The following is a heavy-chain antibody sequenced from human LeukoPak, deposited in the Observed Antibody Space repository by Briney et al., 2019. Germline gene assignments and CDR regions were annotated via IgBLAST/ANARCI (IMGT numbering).Heavy chain of an antibody. V-gene: IGHV4-4*07. CDR3: ARSGYCSGGSCYLDY. CDR1: GGSISSYY. D-gene: IGHD2-15*01. J-gene: IGHJ4*02. CDR2: IYTSGST. Sequence: SETLSLTCTVSGGSISSYYWSWIRQPAGKGLEWIGRIYTSGSTNYNPSLKSRVTMSVDTSKNQLSLKLSSVTAADTAVYYCARSGYCSGGSCYLDYWGQGTLVTVSS.